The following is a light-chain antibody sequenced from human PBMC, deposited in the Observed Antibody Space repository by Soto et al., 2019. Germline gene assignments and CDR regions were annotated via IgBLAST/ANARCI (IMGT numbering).Light chain of an antibody. Sequence: EIVLTQSPATLSVSLGERATLSCRASQSISSLFAWYQQKPGQAPRLLIYGASTRATGVPDRFSGSGSGTEFTLTINSLQSEDFVIYYCQQYYDWPITFGQGTRLEIK. CDR2: GAS. V-gene: IGKV3-15*01. CDR1: QSISSL. CDR3: QQYYDWPIT. J-gene: IGKJ5*01.